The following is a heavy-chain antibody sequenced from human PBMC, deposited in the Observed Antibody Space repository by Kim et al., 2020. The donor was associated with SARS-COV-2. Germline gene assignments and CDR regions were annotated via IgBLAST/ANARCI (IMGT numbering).Heavy chain of an antibody. D-gene: IGHD5-12*01. CDR1: GYTFSKNA. CDR3: ARVGPSDYDQYSFDP. J-gene: IGHJ5*02. Sequence: ASVKVSCKASGYTFSKNAISWVRQAPGQGLEWMGWISTDNGDTKYAQKFQGRVTMTTESSTRTAYMEVRSLRSDDTAVYYCARVGPSDYDQYSFDPWGQGTLVTVST. V-gene: IGHV1-18*01. CDR2: ISTDNGDT.